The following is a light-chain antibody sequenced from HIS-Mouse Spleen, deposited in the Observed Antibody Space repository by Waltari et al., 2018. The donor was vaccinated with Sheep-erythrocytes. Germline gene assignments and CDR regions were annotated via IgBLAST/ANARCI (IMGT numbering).Light chain of an antibody. V-gene: IGLV2-23*01. J-gene: IGLJ3*02. Sequence: QSALTQPASVSGSPGQSITISCTGTSSDVGSYNLVSWYQQHPGKAPKFMIYEGSKRHAGVSNRFSGSKSGNTASRTISVLQAEDEADYYCCSYAGSSTPWVFGGGTKLTVL. CDR1: SSDVGSYNL. CDR3: CSYAGSSTPWV. CDR2: EGS.